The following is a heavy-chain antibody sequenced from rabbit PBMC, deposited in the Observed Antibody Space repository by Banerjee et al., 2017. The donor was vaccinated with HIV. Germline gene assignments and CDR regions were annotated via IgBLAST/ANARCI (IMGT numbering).Heavy chain of an antibody. CDR2: IGAGST. D-gene: IGHD4-1*01. Sequence: QEQLKETGGGLVQPGGSLTLSCKASGFDISSYAIRWVRQAPGKGLEWIGTIGAGSTYYATWAKGRFTISKTSSTTVTLQMTSLTAADTATYFCARDLAGVIGWNFSLWGQGTLVTVS. CDR1: GFDISSYA. J-gene: IGHJ4*01. CDR3: ARDLAGVIGWNFSL. V-gene: IGHV1S45*01.